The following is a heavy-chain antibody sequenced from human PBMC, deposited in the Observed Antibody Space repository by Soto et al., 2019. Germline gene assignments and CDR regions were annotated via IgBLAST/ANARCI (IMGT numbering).Heavy chain of an antibody. Sequence: GESLKISCKGSGYSFTSYWISWVRQMPGKGLEWMGRIDPSDSYTNYSPSFQGHVTISADKSISTAYLQWSSLKASDTAMYYCARPPYYYDSSGYSDTFDIWGQGTMVTVSS. CDR2: IDPSDSYT. CDR3: ARPPYYYDSSGYSDTFDI. D-gene: IGHD3-22*01. V-gene: IGHV5-10-1*01. J-gene: IGHJ3*02. CDR1: GYSFTSYW.